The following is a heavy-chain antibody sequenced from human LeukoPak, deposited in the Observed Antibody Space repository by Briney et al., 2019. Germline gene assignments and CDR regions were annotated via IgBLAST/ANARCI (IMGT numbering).Heavy chain of an antibody. CDR3: AKDVRKSSSSGGTFDS. CDR1: QYDFNGYT. J-gene: IGHJ4*02. Sequence: GGSLRLSCVASQYDFNGYTFTWVRQAPGKGLEYVSSISKSSALKYYAESVKGRFTIARDNFMNTLYLQMNSLRPEDTAVYFCAKDVRKSSSSGGTFDSWGQGTLVSVSS. CDR2: ISKSSALK. V-gene: IGHV3-21*01. D-gene: IGHD3-10*01.